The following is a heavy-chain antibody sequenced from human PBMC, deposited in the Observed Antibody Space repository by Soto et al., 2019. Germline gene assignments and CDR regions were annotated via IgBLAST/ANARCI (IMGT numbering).Heavy chain of an antibody. CDR2: IYYSGST. Sequence: QVQLQESGPGLVKPSQTLSLTCTVSGGSISSGGYYWSWIRQHPGKGLEWIGYIYYSGSTYYNPSLKSRVTRSVDTSKNQCSLKLSSVTAADTAVYYCARDRIRGGNLEAFDIWGQGTMVTVSS. CDR1: GGSISSGGYY. J-gene: IGHJ3*02. V-gene: IGHV4-31*03. CDR3: ARDRIRGGNLEAFDI. D-gene: IGHD2-15*01.